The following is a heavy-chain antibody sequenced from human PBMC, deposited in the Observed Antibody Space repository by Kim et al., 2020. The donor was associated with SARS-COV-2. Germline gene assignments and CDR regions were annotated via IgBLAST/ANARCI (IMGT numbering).Heavy chain of an antibody. CDR2: INPTGSYA. D-gene: IGHD3-10*01. CDR1: GFSFTSYY. V-gene: IGHV1-46*01. Sequence: ASVKVSCKASGFSFTSYYMHWVRQAPGQGLEWIALINPTGSYAKYAQKFQGRLTVTRDTSASTDYMELSNLRSEDTAVYYCARDNSFGEVSWWFAPWGQGPRVPVPS. J-gene: IGHJ5*02. CDR3: ARDNSFGEVSWWFAP.